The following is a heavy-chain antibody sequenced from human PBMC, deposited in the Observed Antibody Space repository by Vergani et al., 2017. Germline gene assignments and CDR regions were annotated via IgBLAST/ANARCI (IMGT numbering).Heavy chain of an antibody. Sequence: QVQLQQWGAGVVKPSGTLSLTCAVFGESFSSFYWSWIRQPPGKGLEWIGEINNDGHTNYNPSLESRVTVSRDTAKNQFSLNLMSVTAADTAVYYCASNPRLGGDVVDSWGQGTLVTVSS. CDR3: ASNPRLGGDVVDS. J-gene: IGHJ4*02. D-gene: IGHD3-16*01. CDR1: GESFSSFY. CDR2: INNDGHT. V-gene: IGHV4-34*02.